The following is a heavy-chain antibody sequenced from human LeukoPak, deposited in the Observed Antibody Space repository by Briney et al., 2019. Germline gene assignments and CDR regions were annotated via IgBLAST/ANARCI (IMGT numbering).Heavy chain of an antibody. CDR2: ISYDGSIE. Sequence: PGGSLRLSCAASGFTFSSYAMHWVRQAPGKGLEWVAVISYDGSIEDYADSVKGRFTISRDNSKNTLYVQGNSLRAEDTALYYCARVGSSYCSSTSCRTFDYWGQGTLVTVSS. D-gene: IGHD2-2*01. CDR3: ARVGSSYCSSTSCRTFDY. J-gene: IGHJ4*02. V-gene: IGHV3-30-3*01. CDR1: GFTFSSYA.